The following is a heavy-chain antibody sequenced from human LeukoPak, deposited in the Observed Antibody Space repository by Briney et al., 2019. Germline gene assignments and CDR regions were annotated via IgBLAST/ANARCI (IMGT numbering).Heavy chain of an antibody. CDR3: ASSYCSSTSCYNWFDP. Sequence: VASVKVSCKASGGTFSSYAISWVRQAPGQGLEWMGGIIPIFGTANYAQKFQGRVAITADESTSTACMELSSLRSEDTAVYYCASSYCSSTSCYNWFDPWGQGTLVTVSS. V-gene: IGHV1-69*01. D-gene: IGHD2-2*01. CDR1: GGTFSSYA. J-gene: IGHJ5*02. CDR2: IIPIFGTA.